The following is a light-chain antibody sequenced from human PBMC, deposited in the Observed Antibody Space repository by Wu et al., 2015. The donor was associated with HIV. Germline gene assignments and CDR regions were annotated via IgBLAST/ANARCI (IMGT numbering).Light chain of an antibody. J-gene: IGKJ4*01. CDR1: QSISSW. CDR3: QQCNTYPLT. V-gene: IGKV1-5*03. Sequence: DIQLTQSPSFLSASVGDRITITCRASQSISSWLAWYQQKPGKAPKLLIYKASTLESGVPSRFSGSGSGTEFSLSISSLQPDDFATYYCQQCNTYPLTFGGGTKVEIK. CDR2: KAS.